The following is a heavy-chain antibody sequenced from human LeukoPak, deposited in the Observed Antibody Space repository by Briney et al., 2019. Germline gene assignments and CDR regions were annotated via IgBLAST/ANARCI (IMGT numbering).Heavy chain of an antibody. CDR2: IYHSGST. V-gene: IGHV4-38-2*01. Sequence: PSETLSLTCAVSGYSISSGYYWGWIRQPPGQGLEWIGSIYHSGSTYYNPSLKSRVTISVDTSKNQFSLKLSSVTAADTVVYYCARQRLMHYDFFDYWGQGTLVTVSS. CDR1: GYSISSGYY. CDR3: ARQRLMHYDFFDY. D-gene: IGHD3-3*01. J-gene: IGHJ4*02.